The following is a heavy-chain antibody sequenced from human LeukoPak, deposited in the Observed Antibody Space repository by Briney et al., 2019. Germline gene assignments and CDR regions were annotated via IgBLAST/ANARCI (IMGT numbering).Heavy chain of an antibody. CDR3: ARADGSYSKFDY. CDR1: GGSFSGYY. J-gene: IGHJ4*02. CDR2: INHSRST. D-gene: IGHD1-26*01. Sequence: ASETLSLTCAVYGGSFSGYYWSWIRQPPGKGLEWSGEINHSRSTNYNPSLKSRVTISVDTSKNQFSLKLSSVTAADTAVYYCARADGSYSKFDYWGQGTLVTVSS. V-gene: IGHV4-34*01.